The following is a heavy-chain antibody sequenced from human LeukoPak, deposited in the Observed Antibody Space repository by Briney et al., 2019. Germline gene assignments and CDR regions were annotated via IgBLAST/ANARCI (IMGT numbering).Heavy chain of an antibody. J-gene: IGHJ4*02. CDR3: ARERWLALDY. Sequence: GGSLRLSCAASGFTVSSNYMSWVRQAPGKGLEWVSVIYSGGSTYYADSVKGRFTISRDNSKNTLYLQMNSLSAEDTAVYYCARERWLALDYWGQGTLVTVSS. D-gene: IGHD6-19*01. CDR2: IYSGGST. CDR1: GFTVSSNY. V-gene: IGHV3-53*01.